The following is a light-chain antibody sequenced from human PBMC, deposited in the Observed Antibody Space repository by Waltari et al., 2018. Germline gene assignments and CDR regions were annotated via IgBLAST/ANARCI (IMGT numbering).Light chain of an antibody. CDR3: AAWDDSLSGLV. CDR2: KNN. Sequence: QSVLTPPPSASGTPGQKVTISCNGSSSNIGSNYVYWYQQFPGTAPKLLIFKNNQPPSGVPDRFSDSKSGTSASRAINGLRSEDEADYYCAAWDDSLSGLVLGGGTKVTVL. V-gene: IGLV1-47*01. J-gene: IGLJ3*02. CDR1: SSNIGSNY.